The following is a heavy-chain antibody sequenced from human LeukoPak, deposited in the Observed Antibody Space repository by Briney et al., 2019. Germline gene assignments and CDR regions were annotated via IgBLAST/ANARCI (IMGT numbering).Heavy chain of an antibody. CDR1: GFTFSSYA. V-gene: IGHV3-30*04. D-gene: IGHD3-16*02. CDR3: AREWHTGLIAY. J-gene: IGHJ4*02. CDR2: TSNDGSNK. Sequence: GGSLRLSCAASGFTFSSYAMHWVRQAPGKGPECVAVTSNDGSNKSYADSVKGRFTISRDNSKNTLYLQMNSLRAEDTAVYYCAREWHTGLIAYWGQGTLVSVSS.